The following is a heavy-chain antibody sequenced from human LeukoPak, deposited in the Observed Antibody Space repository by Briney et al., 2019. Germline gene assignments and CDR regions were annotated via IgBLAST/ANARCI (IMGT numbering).Heavy chain of an antibody. CDR1: GGSFSGYY. Sequence: SETLSLTRAVYGGSFSGYYWSWIRQPPGKGLEWIGEINHSGSTNYNPSLKSRVTISVDTSKNQFSLKLSSVTAADTAVYYCARGRFGYYYDSSGYYYWFDPWGQGTLVTVSS. D-gene: IGHD3-22*01. J-gene: IGHJ5*02. V-gene: IGHV4-34*01. CDR3: ARGRFGYYYDSSGYYYWFDP. CDR2: INHSGST.